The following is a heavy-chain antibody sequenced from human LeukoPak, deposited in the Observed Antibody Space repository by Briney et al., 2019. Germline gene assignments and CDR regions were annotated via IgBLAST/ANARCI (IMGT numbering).Heavy chain of an antibody. CDR3: ARDAGGYSAFDY. J-gene: IGHJ4*02. CDR2: IYYSGST. Sequence: SQTPSLTCTVSGGSISSGDYYWRWIRQPPGKGLEWIGYIYYSGSTYYNPSLKSRVTISVDTSKNQFSLKLSSVTAADTAVYYCARDAGGYSAFDYWGQGTLVTVSS. D-gene: IGHD5-12*01. CDR1: GGSISSGDYY. V-gene: IGHV4-30-4*01.